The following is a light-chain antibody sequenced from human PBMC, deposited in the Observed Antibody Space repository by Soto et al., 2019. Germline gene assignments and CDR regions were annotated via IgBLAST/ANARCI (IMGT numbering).Light chain of an antibody. CDR3: SSYTSSSTLG. CDR2: EVT. Sequence: QSALTQPAPVSGSPGQSITISCTGTSSDVGDYNYVSWYQQHPGKAPKLMIYEVTNRPSGVSNRFSGPKSGNTASLTISGLQAEDEADYYCSSYTSSSTLGFGGGTKVTVL. CDR1: SSDVGDYNY. V-gene: IGLV2-14*01. J-gene: IGLJ2*01.